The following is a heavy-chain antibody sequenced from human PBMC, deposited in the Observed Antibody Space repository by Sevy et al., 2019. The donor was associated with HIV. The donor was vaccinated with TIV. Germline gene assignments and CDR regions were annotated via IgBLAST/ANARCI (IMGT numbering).Heavy chain of an antibody. Sequence: AAVKVSCKASGYTFTSYGISWVRQAPRQGLERMGWISAYNGNTNYAQKLQGRVTMTTDTSTSTAYMELRSLRSDDTAVYYCARRYSDYVGVLDYFDYWGQGTLVTVSS. V-gene: IGHV1-18*01. CDR1: GYTFTSYG. CDR3: ARRYSDYVGVLDYFDY. D-gene: IGHD4-17*01. CDR2: ISAYNGNT. J-gene: IGHJ4*02.